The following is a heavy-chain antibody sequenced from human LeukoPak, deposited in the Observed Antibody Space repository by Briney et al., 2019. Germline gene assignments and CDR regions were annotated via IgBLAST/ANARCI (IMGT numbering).Heavy chain of an antibody. Sequence: GGSLRLSCAASGFPFSSYAMSWVRQAPGKGLEWVSTISNSDDSTYYADSVKGRFTISRDNSKNTLYLQMNSLRAEDTAVYYCAKDGLLWFGELLPADYWGQGTLVTVSS. CDR3: AKDGLLWFGELLPADY. CDR2: ISNSDDST. D-gene: IGHD3-10*01. CDR1: GFPFSSYA. V-gene: IGHV3-23*01. J-gene: IGHJ4*02.